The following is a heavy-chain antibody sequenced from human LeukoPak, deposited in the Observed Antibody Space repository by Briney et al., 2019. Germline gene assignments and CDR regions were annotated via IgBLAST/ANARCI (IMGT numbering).Heavy chain of an antibody. CDR3: ATPHYDRATGRLPSLAFDV. J-gene: IGHJ3*01. D-gene: IGHD1-1*01. V-gene: IGHV4-34*01. CDR2: INHKGRT. CDR1: AASLSGDY. Sequence: SETLSLTCAVYAASLSGDYSSWIRHTPGRGPEWIWEINHKGRTNYNPSLESRVTMSVDTSKNQFSLNLTSVTAADTAMYYCATPHYDRATGRLPSLAFDVWGQGTMVTVTS.